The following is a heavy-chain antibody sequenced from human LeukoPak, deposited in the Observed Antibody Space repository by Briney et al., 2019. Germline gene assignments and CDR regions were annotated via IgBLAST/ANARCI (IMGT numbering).Heavy chain of an antibody. J-gene: IGHJ5*02. CDR1: GGSISSYY. CDR2: IYYSGST. D-gene: IGHD1-26*01. Sequence: SETLSLTCTVSGGSISSYYWSWIRQPPGKGLEWIGYIYYSGSTNYNPSLKSRVTISVDTSKNQFSPKLSSVTAADTAVYYCARRLAVGATTWFDPWGQGTLVTVSS. V-gene: IGHV4-59*08. CDR3: ARRLAVGATTWFDP.